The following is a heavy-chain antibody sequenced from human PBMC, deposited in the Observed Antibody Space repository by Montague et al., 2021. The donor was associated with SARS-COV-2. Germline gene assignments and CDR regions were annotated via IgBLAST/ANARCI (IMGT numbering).Heavy chain of an antibody. V-gene: IGHV4-34*01. CDR2: INHSGTA. D-gene: IGHD2-2*01. CDR3: AKEREVVRAARTLVAFDL. CDR1: GGPFSVYY. J-gene: IGHJ3*01. Sequence: SETLSLTCAVYGGPFSVYYWSWLRQSPRNGLEWIAEINHSGTADYNPSLKSRVSISVDTSKNQFTLKLTSVTAADTAMYYCAKEREVVRAARTLVAFDLWGQGTMVTVSS.